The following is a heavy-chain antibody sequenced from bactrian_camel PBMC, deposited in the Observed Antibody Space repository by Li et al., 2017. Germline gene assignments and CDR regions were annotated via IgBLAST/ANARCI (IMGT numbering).Heavy chain of an antibody. J-gene: IGHJ4*01. CDR3: ARSLWVTDPYNY. V-gene: IGHV3S40*01. CDR1: GFTFSTYY. CDR2: IDSGGGST. D-gene: IGHD3*01. Sequence: VQLVESGGGLVQPGTSLRLSCAASGFTFSTYYMSWVRQAPGKGLEWVSAIDSGGGSTYYAASVKGRFTISRDNAKNTLYLQLNSLKTEDTAMYYCARSLWVTDPYNYWGQGTQVTVS.